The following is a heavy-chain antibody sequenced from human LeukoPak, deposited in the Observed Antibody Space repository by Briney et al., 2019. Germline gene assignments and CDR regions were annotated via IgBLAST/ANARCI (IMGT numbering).Heavy chain of an antibody. D-gene: IGHD4-23*01. Sequence: ASVKVSCRASGDTLSGYFLHWVRQAPGQGLEWMGWINPNSGDTNYAQKFQGGITMTRDTSIMTAFLELTSLKFDDTAVYFCARASRWLGNFGSWGQGTLVTVSS. J-gene: IGHJ4*02. CDR2: INPNSGDT. V-gene: IGHV1-2*02. CDR3: ARASRWLGNFGS. CDR1: GDTLSGYF.